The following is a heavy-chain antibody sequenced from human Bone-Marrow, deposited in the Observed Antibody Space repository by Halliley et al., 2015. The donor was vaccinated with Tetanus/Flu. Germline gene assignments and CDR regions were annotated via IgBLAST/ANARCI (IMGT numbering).Heavy chain of an antibody. CDR3: ARMNPGFDY. CDR2: MRADNGNI. D-gene: IGHD3-10*01. Sequence: GKGLEWMGWMRADNGNINYAQKLQGRVTMTRDATTAYMEMRSLTSDDTAVYYCARMNPGFDYWGQGTLVTVSS. V-gene: IGHV1-18*01. J-gene: IGHJ4*02.